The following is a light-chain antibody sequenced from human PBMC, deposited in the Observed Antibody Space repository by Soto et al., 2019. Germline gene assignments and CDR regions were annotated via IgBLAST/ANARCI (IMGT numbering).Light chain of an antibody. CDR1: PSVSSSY. Sequence: EIVLTQSPGTLSLSPGERATLSCRASPSVSSSYLAWYQQRPGQAPRRLIYGASSRATGIPDRFSGSGSGTDFTLTISRLEPEDFAVYYCQQHGRYPITFGQGTRLEIK. V-gene: IGKV3-20*01. CDR3: QQHGRYPIT. J-gene: IGKJ5*01. CDR2: GAS.